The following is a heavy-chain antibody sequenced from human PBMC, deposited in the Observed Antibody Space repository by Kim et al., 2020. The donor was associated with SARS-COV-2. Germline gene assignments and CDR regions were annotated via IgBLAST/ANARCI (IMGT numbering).Heavy chain of an antibody. CDR2: IYNNGST. CDR3: ATPGSGAYPRFDY. Sequence: SETLSLTCSVSGGSINNYYWSWIRQHPGKGLEWIGYIYNNGSTNYNPSLRSRVTISLDTSKHQLSLKLTSVTAADTALYYCATPGSGAYPRFDYWGQGT. J-gene: IGHJ4*02. V-gene: IGHV4-59*01. D-gene: IGHD3-10*01. CDR1: GGSINNYY.